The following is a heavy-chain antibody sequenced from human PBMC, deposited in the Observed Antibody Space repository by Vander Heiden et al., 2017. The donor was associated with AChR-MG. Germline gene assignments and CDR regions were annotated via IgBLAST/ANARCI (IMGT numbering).Heavy chain of an antibody. CDR2: INPNSGGT. CDR3: ARGAYGGKAMDLPDY. CDR1: GYTFTGYY. J-gene: IGHJ4*02. D-gene: IGHD2-15*01. Sequence: QVQLVQSGAEVKKPGAAVKVSCKASGYTFTGYYMHWVRQAPGQGLEWMGWINPNSGGTNYAQKFQGRVTMTRDTSISTAYMELSRLRSDDTAVYYCARGAYGGKAMDLPDYWGQGTLVTVSS. V-gene: IGHV1-2*02.